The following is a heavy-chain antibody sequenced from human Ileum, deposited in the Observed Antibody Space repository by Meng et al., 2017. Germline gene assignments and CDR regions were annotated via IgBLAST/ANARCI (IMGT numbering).Heavy chain of an antibody. CDR1: GGAISFGYW. Sequence: VQLQDGGPELGTLSGVLSLACAVSGGAISFGYWWSWVRQPTGQGLEWIGEIHHSGSTNYNPSLKSRVTLSVDNSNNQFSLSLTSVTAADTAGYYCARNGAYSADHWGQGILVTVSS. V-gene: IGHV4-4*02. CDR2: IHHSGST. D-gene: IGHD2-21*01. CDR3: ARNGAYSADH. J-gene: IGHJ4*02.